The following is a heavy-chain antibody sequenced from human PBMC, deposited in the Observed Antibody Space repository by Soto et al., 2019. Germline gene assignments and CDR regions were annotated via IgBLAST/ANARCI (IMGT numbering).Heavy chain of an antibody. Sequence: PGGSLRLSCAASGFTFSSYAMSWVRQAPGKGLEWVSAISGSGGSTYYADSVKGRFTISRDNSKNTLYLQMNSLRAEDTAVYYCGGQPNYYDSSGSVLSWGQGTLVTVSS. J-gene: IGHJ4*02. CDR1: GFTFSSYA. D-gene: IGHD3-22*01. V-gene: IGHV3-23*01. CDR2: ISGSGGST. CDR3: GGQPNYYDSSGSVLS.